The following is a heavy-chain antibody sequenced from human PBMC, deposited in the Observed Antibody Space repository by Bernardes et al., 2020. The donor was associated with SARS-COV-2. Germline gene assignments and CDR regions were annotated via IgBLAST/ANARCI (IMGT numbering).Heavy chain of an antibody. CDR3: VKEAVETAYGDY. CDR1: GFTFGSSA. CDR2: ISDSSGRF. J-gene: IGHJ4*02. D-gene: IGHD1-1*01. Sequence: GGSLRLSCVASGFTFGSSAMSWVRQAPGKGLEWVSAISDSSGRFFYTDSVKGRLLITRDNSRNTLFLQMNRLRADDTAVYYCVKEAVETAYGDYWGQGILVTVSS. V-gene: IGHV3-23*01.